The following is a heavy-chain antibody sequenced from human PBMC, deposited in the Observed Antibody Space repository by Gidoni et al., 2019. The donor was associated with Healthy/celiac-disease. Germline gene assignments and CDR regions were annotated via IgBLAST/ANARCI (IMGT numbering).Heavy chain of an antibody. J-gene: IGHJ6*02. D-gene: IGHD4-17*01. Sequence: EVQLFESGGGLVQPGGSLRLSCAASGFTFSSYAMSWVRQAPGKGLEWVSAISGSGGSTYYADSVKGRFTISRDNSKNTLYLQMNSLRAEDTAVYYCAKDFPLGDYVDYYYGMDVWGQGTTVTVSS. CDR2: ISGSGGST. V-gene: IGHV3-23*01. CDR1: GFTFSSYA. CDR3: AKDFPLGDYVDYYYGMDV.